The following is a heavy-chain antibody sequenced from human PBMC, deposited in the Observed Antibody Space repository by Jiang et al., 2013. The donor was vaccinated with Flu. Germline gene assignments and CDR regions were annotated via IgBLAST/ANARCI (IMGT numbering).Heavy chain of an antibody. Sequence: GAEVKKPGASVKVSCKASGYTFTSYGISWVRQAPGQGLEWMGWISAYNGNTNYAQKLQGRVTMTTDTSTSTAYMELRSLRSDDTAVYYCARDKMVFGVVSNWFDPWGQGTLVTVSS. CDR1: GYTFTSYG. CDR2: ISAYNGNT. CDR3: ARDKMVFGVVSNWFDP. J-gene: IGHJ5*02. V-gene: IGHV1-18*04. D-gene: IGHD3-3*01.